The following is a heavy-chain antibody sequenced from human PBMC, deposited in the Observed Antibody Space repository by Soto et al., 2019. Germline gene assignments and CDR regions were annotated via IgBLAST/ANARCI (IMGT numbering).Heavy chain of an antibody. D-gene: IGHD3-3*01. CDR1: GYTFTGYN. CDR3: ASLLERGSYSDY. V-gene: IGHV1-2*02. Sequence: QVQLVQSGAEVKKPGASVKVSCKASGYTFTGYNMHWVRQAPGQGLEWMGWINPNSGGTKYAQKFQGRVTMTRDPSISTAYMELSRLRSDDTAVYYCASLLERGSYSDYWRQGTLITVSS. CDR2: INPNSGGT. J-gene: IGHJ4*02.